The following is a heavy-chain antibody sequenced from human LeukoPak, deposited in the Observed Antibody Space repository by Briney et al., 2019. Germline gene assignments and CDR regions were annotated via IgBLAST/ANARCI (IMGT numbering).Heavy chain of an antibody. D-gene: IGHD5/OR15-5a*01. CDR1: GFTFDDYA. CDR2: ISWNSGSI. J-gene: IGHJ4*02. V-gene: IGHV3-9*01. CDR3: AKEDRGYFDY. Sequence: GRSLRLSCAASGFTFDDYAMHWVRQAPGKGLEWVSGISWNSGSIGYADSVKGRFTISRGNAKNSLYLQMNSLRAEDTALYYCAKEDRGYFDYWGQGTLVTVSS.